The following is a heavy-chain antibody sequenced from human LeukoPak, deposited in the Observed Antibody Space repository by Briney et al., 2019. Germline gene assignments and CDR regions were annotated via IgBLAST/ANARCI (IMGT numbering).Heavy chain of an antibody. Sequence: GGSLRLSCAASGFTFSSYWMHWVRQAPGKGLVWVSRINSDGSSTSHADSVKGRFTISRDNAKNTLYLQMNSLRAEDTAVYYCASPALGYCSSTSCSRQTYYYYGMDVWGQGTTVTVSS. CDR2: INSDGSST. CDR1: GFTFSSYW. J-gene: IGHJ6*02. V-gene: IGHV3-74*01. D-gene: IGHD2-2*01. CDR3: ASPALGYCSSTSCSRQTYYYYGMDV.